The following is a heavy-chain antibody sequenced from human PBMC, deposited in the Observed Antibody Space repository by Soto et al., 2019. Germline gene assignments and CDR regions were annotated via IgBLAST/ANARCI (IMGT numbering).Heavy chain of an antibody. V-gene: IGHV4-59*01. D-gene: IGHD3-3*01. CDR1: GGSISSYY. CDR2: IYYSGST. Sequence: LEILSLTWTVSGGSISSYYWSRIRQPPGKGLEWIGYIYYSGSTNYNPSLKSRVTISVDTSKNQFSLKLSSVTAADTAVYYCARLVKVGIFGPNWFDPWGQGTLVTVSS. J-gene: IGHJ5*02. CDR3: ARLVKVGIFGPNWFDP.